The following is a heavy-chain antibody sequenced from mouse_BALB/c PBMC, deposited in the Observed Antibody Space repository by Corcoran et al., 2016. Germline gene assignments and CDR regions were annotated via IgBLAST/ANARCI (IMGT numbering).Heavy chain of an antibody. CDR3: ARVIAGDYVWGSYRYNYYGMDV. CDR1: GGTFSSYA. V-gene: IGHV1-81*01. D-gene: IGHD1-1*01. J-gene: IGHJ1*01. CDR2: IIPIFGTA. Sequence: QVQLVQSGAEVKKPGSSVKVSCKASGGTFSSYAISWVRQAPGQGLEWMGGIIPIFGTANYAQKFQGRVTITADKSTGTAYMELSSLRSEDTAVYDCARVIAGDYVWGSYRYNYYGMDVWGQGTTVTVSS.